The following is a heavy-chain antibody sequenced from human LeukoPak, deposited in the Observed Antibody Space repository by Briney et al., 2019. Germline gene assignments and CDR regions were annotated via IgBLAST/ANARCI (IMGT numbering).Heavy chain of an antibody. D-gene: IGHD3-9*01. V-gene: IGHV3-23*01. CDR3: AKLGDILTGYPYYFDY. J-gene: IGHJ4*02. CDR1: GFTFSSYA. Sequence: GGSLRLSCAASGFTFSSYAMSWVRQAPGKGLEWVSAISGSGGSTYYADSVKDRFTISRDNSKNTLYLQMNSLRAEDTAVYYCAKLGDILTGYPYYFDYWGQGTLVTVSS. CDR2: ISGSGGST.